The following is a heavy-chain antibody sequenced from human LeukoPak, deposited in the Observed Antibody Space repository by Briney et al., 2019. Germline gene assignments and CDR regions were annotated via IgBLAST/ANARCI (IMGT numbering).Heavy chain of an antibody. CDR2: ISGSSSAI. CDR1: GFTFSAYN. D-gene: IGHD5-24*01. Sequence: GGSLRLSCAASGFTFSAYNMIWVRQAPGKGLEWLSYISGSSSAIYYADSVQGRFTISRDNAKNSLSLQMSSLRVEDTAVYYCVRDRTLGFRDGFILAWGQGTLVTVSS. CDR3: VRDRTLGFRDGFILA. V-gene: IGHV3-48*01. J-gene: IGHJ5*02.